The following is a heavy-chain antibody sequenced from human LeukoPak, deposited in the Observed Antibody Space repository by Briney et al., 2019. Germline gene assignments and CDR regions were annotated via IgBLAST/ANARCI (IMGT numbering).Heavy chain of an antibody. D-gene: IGHD3-22*01. CDR2: IIPIFGTA. V-gene: IGHV1-69*05. J-gene: IGHJ5*02. CDR3: ARSTANYYDSSGYYYWFDP. CDR1: GGTFSSYA. Sequence: SVKVSCXASGGTFSSYAISWVRQAHGQGLEWMGRIIPIFGTANYAQKFQGRVTITTDESTSTAYMELSSLRSEDTAVYYCARSTANYYDSSGYYYWFDPWGQGTLVTVSS.